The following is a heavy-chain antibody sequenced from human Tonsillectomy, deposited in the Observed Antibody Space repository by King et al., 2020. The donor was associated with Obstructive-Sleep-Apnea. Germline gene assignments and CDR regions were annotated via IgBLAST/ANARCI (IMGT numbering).Heavy chain of an antibody. CDR3: ARHLNHYYDSSGYFVY. V-gene: IGHV4-39*01. Sequence: LQLQESGPGLVKPSETLSLTCTVSGGSISSGSYYWGWVRQPPGKGLEWIGSIYYSGSTYHNPSLKTRVTIFVDTSKNQFSLKLSSVTAADTAVYYCARHLNHYYDSSGYFVYWGQGTLVTVSS. J-gene: IGHJ4*02. CDR2: IYYSGST. D-gene: IGHD3-22*01. CDR1: GGSISSGSYY.